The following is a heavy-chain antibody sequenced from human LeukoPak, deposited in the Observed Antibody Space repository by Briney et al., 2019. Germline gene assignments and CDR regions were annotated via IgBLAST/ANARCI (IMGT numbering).Heavy chain of an antibody. V-gene: IGHV3-20*04. CDR3: ARESAAMVTYYYTDV. J-gene: IGHJ6*03. CDR1: GFTFYDYG. CDR2: LNWSGGST. D-gene: IGHD5-18*01. Sequence: GGSLSLYCAASGFTFYDYGMSWVRPAPGKGLEWVSGLNWSGGSTAYADSVKGRFTISRDNTKNSLYLQMNTLRAAATDLYYWARESAAMVTYYYTDVWGKGTTVSVSS.